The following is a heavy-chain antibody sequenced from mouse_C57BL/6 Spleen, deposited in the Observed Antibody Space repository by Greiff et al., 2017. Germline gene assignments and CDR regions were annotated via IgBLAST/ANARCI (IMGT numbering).Heavy chain of an antibody. Sequence: VMLVESGPGLVQPSQSLSITCTVSGFSLTSYGVHWVRQSPGKGLEWLGVIWRGGSTDYNAAFMSRLSITKDNSKSQVFFKMNSLQADDTAIYYCAKNRLGRDFDVWGTGTTVTVSS. CDR3: AKNRLGRDFDV. CDR2: IWRGGST. CDR1: GFSLTSYG. J-gene: IGHJ1*03. D-gene: IGHD4-1*01. V-gene: IGHV2-5*01.